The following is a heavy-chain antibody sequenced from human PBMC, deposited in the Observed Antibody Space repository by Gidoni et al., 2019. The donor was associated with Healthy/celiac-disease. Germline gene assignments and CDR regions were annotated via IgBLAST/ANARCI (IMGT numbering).Heavy chain of an antibody. CDR1: GFTFDAYA. Sequence: EVQLVESGGGLVQPGRSLRLSCAASGFTFDAYAMHWVRQSPGKGLEWVSGISWNSGRIGYADSVKGRFTISRDNAKNSLYLQMNSLRAEDTALYYCAKGRGSYVTGSQVYFDYWGQGTLVTVSS. V-gene: IGHV3-9*01. CDR3: AKGRGSYVTGSQVYFDY. D-gene: IGHD1-26*01. J-gene: IGHJ4*02. CDR2: ISWNSGRI.